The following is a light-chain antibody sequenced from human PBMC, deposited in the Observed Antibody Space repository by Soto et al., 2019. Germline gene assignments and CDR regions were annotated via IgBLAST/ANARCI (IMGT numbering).Light chain of an antibody. V-gene: IGKV3-11*01. CDR1: QSVSSS. Sequence: EIVLTQSPATLSLSPGERATLSCRASQSVSSSLAWYQQKPGQAPRLLIYDASNRATGIPARFSGSGSGTEFTLTISSLQSEDFAVYYCQQYNNWPLFFGPGTKVDIK. CDR3: QQYNNWPLF. CDR2: DAS. J-gene: IGKJ3*01.